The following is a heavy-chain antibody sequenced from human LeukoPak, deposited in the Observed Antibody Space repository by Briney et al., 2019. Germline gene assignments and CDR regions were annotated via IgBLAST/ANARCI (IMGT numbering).Heavy chain of an antibody. Sequence: ASVKVSCKASGYTFTGYYMHWVRQAPGQGLEWMGRINPNSGGTNYAQKFQGRVTMTRDTSISTAYMELSRLRSDDAAVYYCARVASIRAAAGTVGRADAFDIWGQGTMVTVSS. V-gene: IGHV1-2*06. CDR1: GYTFTGYY. D-gene: IGHD6-13*01. CDR3: ARVASIRAAAGTVGRADAFDI. J-gene: IGHJ3*02. CDR2: INPNSGGT.